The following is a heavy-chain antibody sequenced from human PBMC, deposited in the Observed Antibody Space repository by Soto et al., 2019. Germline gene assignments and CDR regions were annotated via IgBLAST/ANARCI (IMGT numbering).Heavy chain of an antibody. Sequence: EVQLLESGGXLVQPGGSLXLSCTASGFNFSSFVMNWVRQAPXXGLEWVSVISASAGTTFYADSVKGRFTISRDNSKNTLYLQMNSLRAEDTAVYYCAKAVSQGKYFDLRGRGTLVTVSS. D-gene: IGHD3-10*01. V-gene: IGHV3-23*01. CDR1: GFNFSSFV. CDR3: AKAVSQGKYFDL. J-gene: IGHJ2*01. CDR2: ISASAGTT.